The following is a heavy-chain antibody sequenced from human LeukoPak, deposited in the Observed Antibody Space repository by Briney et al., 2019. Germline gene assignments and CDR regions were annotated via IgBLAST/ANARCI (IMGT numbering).Heavy chain of an antibody. CDR1: GFTFNSYV. J-gene: IGHJ4*02. D-gene: IGHD3-22*01. Sequence: GGSLRLSCAASGFTFNSYVMSWVRQAPGKGLEWVSAINGGGGNTYYADSVKGRFTISRDNSKNMVYLQMNSLRAEDTAVYYCARGRTYYYDSSGPITGDYWGQGTLVTVSS. CDR3: ARGRTYYYDSSGPITGDY. V-gene: IGHV3-23*01. CDR2: INGGGGNT.